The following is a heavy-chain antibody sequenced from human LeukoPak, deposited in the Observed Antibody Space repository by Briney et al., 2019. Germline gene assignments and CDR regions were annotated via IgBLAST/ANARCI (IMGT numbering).Heavy chain of an antibody. CDR1: GFTFSSYD. CDR2: IGTAGDT. D-gene: IGHD2-15*01. V-gene: IGHV3-13*01. Sequence: PGGSLRLSCAASGFTFSSYDMHWVRQPTGKGLEWVSAIGTAGDTYYPGSVKGRFTISRENAKNSLHLQMNSLRAGDTAVYYCAREAAGGGYFDYWGQGTLVTVSS. CDR3: AREAAGGGYFDY. J-gene: IGHJ4*02.